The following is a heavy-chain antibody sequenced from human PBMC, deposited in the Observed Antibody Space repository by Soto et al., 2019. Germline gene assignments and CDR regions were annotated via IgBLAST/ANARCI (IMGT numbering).Heavy chain of an antibody. D-gene: IGHD3-3*01. CDR2: IDWDDDK. CDR3: ARTPDFWSGYFPYGMDV. CDR1: GFSLSTSGMC. V-gene: IGHV2-70*11. J-gene: IGHJ6*02. Sequence: SGPTLVNPTQTLTLTCTFSGFSLSTSGMCVSWIRQPPGKALEWLARIDWDDDKYYSTSLKTRLTISKDTSKNQVVLTMTNMDPVDTATYYCARTPDFWSGYFPYGMDVWGQGTTVTVSS.